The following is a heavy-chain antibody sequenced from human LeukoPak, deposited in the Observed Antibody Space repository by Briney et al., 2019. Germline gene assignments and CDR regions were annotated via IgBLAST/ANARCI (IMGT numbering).Heavy chain of an antibody. CDR1: GGSISSSSYY. CDR2: IYYSGST. D-gene: IGHD3-22*01. J-gene: IGHJ3*02. V-gene: IGHV4-39*01. CDR3: ARDYYYDSSGQRDAFDI. Sequence: SETLSLTCTVSGGSISSSSYYWGWIRQPPGKGLEWIGSIYYSGSTYYNPSLKSRVTISVDTSKNQFSLKLSSVTAADTAVYYCARDYYYDSSGQRDAFDIRGQGTMVTVSS.